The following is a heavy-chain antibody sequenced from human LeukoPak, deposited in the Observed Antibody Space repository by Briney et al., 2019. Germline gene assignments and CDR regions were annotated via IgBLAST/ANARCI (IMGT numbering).Heavy chain of an antibody. J-gene: IGHJ4*02. Sequence: SVKVSCKASGGTFSSYAISWVRQAPGQGLEWMGRIIPILGIANYAQKFQGRVTITADKSTSTAYMELSSLRSEDTAVYYCARGSYYDSSGYYYDWGQGTLVTVSS. CDR1: GGTFSSYA. D-gene: IGHD3-22*01. CDR3: ARGSYYDSSGYYYD. CDR2: IIPILGIA. V-gene: IGHV1-69*04.